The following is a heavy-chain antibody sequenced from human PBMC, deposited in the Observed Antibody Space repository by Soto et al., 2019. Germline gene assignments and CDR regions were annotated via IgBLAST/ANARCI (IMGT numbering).Heavy chain of an antibody. D-gene: IGHD1-26*01. V-gene: IGHV1-69*01. CDR3: ARPSGSYYGEDYYYVMDV. J-gene: IGHJ6*01. CDR2: IIPIFGTA. Sequence: QVQLVQSGAEVKKPGSSVKVSCKASGGTFSSYAISWVRQAPGQGLEWMGGIIPIFGTANYAQKFQGRVTITADESTSTAYMELSSLRSEDTAVYYCARPSGSYYGEDYYYVMDVWGQGTTVTVSS. CDR1: GGTFSSYA.